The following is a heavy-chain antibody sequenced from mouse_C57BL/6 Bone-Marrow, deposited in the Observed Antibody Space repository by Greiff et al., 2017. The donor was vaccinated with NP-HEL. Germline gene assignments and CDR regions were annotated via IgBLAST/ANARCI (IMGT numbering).Heavy chain of an antibody. J-gene: IGHJ2*01. V-gene: IGHV1-81*01. CDR1: GYTFTSYG. CDR3: AKAYGYYDY. D-gene: IGHD2-10*02. Sequence: QVHVKQSGAELARPGASVKLSCKASGYTFTSYGISWVKQRTGQGLEWIGEIYPRSGNTYYNEKFKGKATLTADKSSSTAYRELRSLTSEDSAVYFCAKAYGYYDYWGQGTTLTVSS. CDR2: IYPRSGNT.